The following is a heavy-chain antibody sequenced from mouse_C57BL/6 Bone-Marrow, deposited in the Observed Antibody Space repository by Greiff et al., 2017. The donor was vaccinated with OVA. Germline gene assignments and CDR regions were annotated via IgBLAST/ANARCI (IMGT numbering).Heavy chain of an antibody. J-gene: IGHJ1*03. V-gene: IGHV1-75*01. CDR2: IFPGSGST. CDR3: ARRAYYYGSSYEYFDV. D-gene: IGHD1-1*01. Sequence: VKLMESGPELVKPGASVKISCKASGYTFTDYYINWVKQRPGQGLEWIGWIFPGSGSTYYNEKFKGKAKLTVDKSSSTAYMLLRSLTSEDSAVYFCARRAYYYGSSYEYFDVWGTGTTVTVSS. CDR1: GYTFTDYY.